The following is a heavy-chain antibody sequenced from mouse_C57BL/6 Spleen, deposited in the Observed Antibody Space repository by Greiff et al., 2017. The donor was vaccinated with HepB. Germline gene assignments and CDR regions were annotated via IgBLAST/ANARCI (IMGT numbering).Heavy chain of an antibody. Sequence: QVQLQQPGTELVKPGASVKLSCKASGYTFTSYWMHWVKQRPGQGLEWIGNINPSNGGTNYNEKFKSKATLTADKSSSTAYMQLSSLTSEDSAVYYCAREDYGSSPWYFDVWGTGTTVTVSS. CDR3: AREDYGSSPWYFDV. CDR2: INPSNGGT. J-gene: IGHJ1*03. D-gene: IGHD1-1*01. V-gene: IGHV1-53*01. CDR1: GYTFTSYW.